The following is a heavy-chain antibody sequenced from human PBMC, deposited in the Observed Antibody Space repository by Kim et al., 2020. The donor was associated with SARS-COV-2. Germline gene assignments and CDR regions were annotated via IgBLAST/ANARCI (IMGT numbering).Heavy chain of an antibody. CDR2: IYYSGST. J-gene: IGHJ6*02. V-gene: IGHV4-39*01. Sequence: SETLSLTCTVSGGSISSSSYYWGWIRQPPGKGLEWIGSIYYSGSTYYNPSLKSRVTISVDTSKNQFSLKLSSVTAADTAVYYCATPDPIVVVPAAESSPHYYGMDVWGQGTTVTVSS. CDR1: GGSISSSSYY. D-gene: IGHD2-2*01. CDR3: ATPDPIVVVPAAESSPHYYGMDV.